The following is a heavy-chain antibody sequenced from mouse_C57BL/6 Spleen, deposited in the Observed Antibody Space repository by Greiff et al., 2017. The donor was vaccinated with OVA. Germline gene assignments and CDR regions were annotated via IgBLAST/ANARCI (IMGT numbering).Heavy chain of an antibody. Sequence: QVQLQQPGAELVMPGASVKLSCKASGYTFTSYWMHWVKQRPGQGLEWIGEIDPSDSYTNYNQKFKGKSTLTVDKSSSTAYMQLSSLTSEDSAVYYCARSVYYGSSSTLDYWGQGTTLTVSS. D-gene: IGHD1-1*01. V-gene: IGHV1-69*01. CDR1: GYTFTSYW. J-gene: IGHJ2*01. CDR3: ARSVYYGSSSTLDY. CDR2: IDPSDSYT.